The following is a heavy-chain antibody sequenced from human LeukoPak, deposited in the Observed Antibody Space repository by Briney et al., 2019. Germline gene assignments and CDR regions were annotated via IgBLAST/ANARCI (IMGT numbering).Heavy chain of an antibody. CDR1: GFTFSNYA. CDR3: AILGYSSSVFDC. V-gene: IGHV3-30-3*01. D-gene: IGHD2-2*01. CDR2: ISKDGTGT. Sequence: GRSLRLSCAASGFTFSNYAIHWVRQAPGKGLEWAALISKDGTGTYYPDSVKGRFTISRDNSKNTLYLQMNSLRTEDTAMYYCAILGYSSSVFDCWGQGTLVTVSS. J-gene: IGHJ4*02.